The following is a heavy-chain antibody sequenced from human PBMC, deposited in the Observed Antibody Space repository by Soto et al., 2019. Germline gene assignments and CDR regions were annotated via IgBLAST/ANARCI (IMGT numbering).Heavy chain of an antibody. D-gene: IGHD3-3*01. CDR2: IYHSGST. CDR3: ASDFWSGYRRDDAYDI. CDR1: SGSISSSNW. V-gene: IGHV4-4*02. Sequence: QVQLQESGPGLVKPSGTLSLTCAVSSGSISSSNWWSWVRQPPGKGLEWIGEIYHSGSTNYNPSLKSRVTISVDQSNNQFSLKLSSVTAADTAVYYCASDFWSGYRRDDAYDIRGQGTMVTVSS. J-gene: IGHJ3*02.